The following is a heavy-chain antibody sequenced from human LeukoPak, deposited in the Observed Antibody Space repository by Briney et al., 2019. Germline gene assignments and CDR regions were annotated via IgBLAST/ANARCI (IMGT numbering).Heavy chain of an antibody. CDR1: GFTFSSYW. CDR3: ARTLYYDILTGYSPTPYYFDY. CDR2: IKQEGSEK. D-gene: IGHD3-9*01. V-gene: IGHV3-7*03. Sequence: GGSLRLSCAASGFTFSSYWMSWVRQAPGKGLEWVANIKQEGSEKYYVDSVKGRFTISRDNAKNSLYLQMNSLRAEDTAVYYCARTLYYDILTGYSPTPYYFDYWGQGTLVTVSS. J-gene: IGHJ4*02.